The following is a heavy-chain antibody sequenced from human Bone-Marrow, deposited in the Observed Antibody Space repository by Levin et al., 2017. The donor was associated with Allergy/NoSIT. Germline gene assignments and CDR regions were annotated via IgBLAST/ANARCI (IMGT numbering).Heavy chain of an antibody. CDR2: LSGRGETT. D-gene: IGHD3-16*01. Sequence: HSGGSLRLSCAASGFTFSSYAMTWVRQAPGKGLEWISGLSGRGETTYYADSVKGRFTISRDNDKNTLFLQMNSLRTEDTALFYCAKWVRGSDGGWFFDFWGRGTLVTVSS. CDR3: AKWVRGSDGGWFFDF. J-gene: IGHJ2*01. CDR1: GFTFSSYA. V-gene: IGHV3-23*01.